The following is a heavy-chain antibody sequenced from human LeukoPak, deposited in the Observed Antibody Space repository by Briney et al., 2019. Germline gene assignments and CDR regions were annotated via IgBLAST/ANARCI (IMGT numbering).Heavy chain of an antibody. CDR2: INPQNGNT. V-gene: IGHV1-18*01. CDR3: ARACTTFITQWCFSDF. Sequence: ASVKVSCKASGGTFSSYAISWVRQAPGQGPEWLGWINPQNGNTNFAQRFQGRVTMTTDTSTNTAYMELRSLTSDDTAVYYCARACTTFITQWCFSDFWGQGTLVTVSS. D-gene: IGHD2/OR15-2a*01. J-gene: IGHJ4*02. CDR1: GGTFSSYA.